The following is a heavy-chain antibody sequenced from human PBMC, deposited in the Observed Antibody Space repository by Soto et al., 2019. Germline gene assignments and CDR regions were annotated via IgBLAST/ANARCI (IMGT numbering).Heavy chain of an antibody. Sequence: VQLVESGGCVVQPGRSLRLSCAASGFTFSNYAMHWVRQAPGKGLEWVASIWYDGSNTYYVESVKGRFTISRDNSKNTLFLQLSSLRAEDTAIYFCAKGLGGTITLPDYWGQGTLVTVSS. V-gene: IGHV3-33*06. J-gene: IGHJ4*02. CDR1: GFTFSNYA. CDR3: AKGLGGTITLPDY. CDR2: IWYDGSNT. D-gene: IGHD1-26*01.